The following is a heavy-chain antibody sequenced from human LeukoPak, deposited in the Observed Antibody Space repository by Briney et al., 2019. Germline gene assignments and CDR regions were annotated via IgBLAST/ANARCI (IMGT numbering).Heavy chain of an antibody. CDR3: ARGQRGRWVHNDY. V-gene: IGHV4-59*12. CDR1: GGSISSYY. D-gene: IGHD5-24*01. CDR2: IYYSGST. J-gene: IGHJ4*02. Sequence: SETLSLTCTVSGGSISSYYWSWIRQPPGKGLEWIGYIYYSGSTNYNPSLKSRVTISVDTSKNQFSLKLGSVTAADTAVYYCARGQRGRWVHNDYWGQGTLVTVSS.